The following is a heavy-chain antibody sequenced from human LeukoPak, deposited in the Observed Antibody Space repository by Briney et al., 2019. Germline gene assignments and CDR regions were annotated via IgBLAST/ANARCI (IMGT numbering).Heavy chain of an antibody. V-gene: IGHV4-59*01. CDR2: IYYSGST. Sequence: NASETLSLTCTVSGGSISSYYWSWIRQPPGKGLEWIGYIYYSGSTNHNPSLKSRVTISVDTSKNQFSLKLSSVTAADTAVYYCARGEAGFDYWGQGTLVTVSS. J-gene: IGHJ4*02. D-gene: IGHD1-26*01. CDR1: GGSISSYY. CDR3: ARGEAGFDY.